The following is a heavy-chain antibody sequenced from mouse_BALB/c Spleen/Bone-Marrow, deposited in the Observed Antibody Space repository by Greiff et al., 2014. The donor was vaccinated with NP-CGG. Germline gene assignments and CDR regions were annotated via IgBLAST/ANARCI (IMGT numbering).Heavy chain of an antibody. CDR3: ARYRLGTYFDY. J-gene: IGHJ2*01. CDR2: IDPANGNT. CDR1: GFNIKDTY. D-gene: IGHD2-14*01. V-gene: IGHV14-3*02. Sequence: EVQLQESGAELVKPGASVKLSCTASGFNIKDTYMHWVEQRPEQGLEWIGRIDPANGNTKYDPKFQGKATITADTSSNTAYLQLSSLTSEDTAVYYCARYRLGTYFDYWGQGTTLTVPS.